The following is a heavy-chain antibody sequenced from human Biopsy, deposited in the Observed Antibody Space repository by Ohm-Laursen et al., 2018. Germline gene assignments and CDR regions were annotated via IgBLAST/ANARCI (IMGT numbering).Heavy chain of an antibody. D-gene: IGHD6-19*01. CDR2: ISPKSGDT. Sequence: ASVTVSCKASGFRFTGYYIHWVRQAPGQGLEWLGWISPKSGDTNYAHKFQGNITMTRDTSMSTAYMEMSRLRCDDTAVYYCALQSVAQMKNFDYWGQGTLVTVSS. V-gene: IGHV1-2*02. CDR3: ALQSVAQMKNFDY. CDR1: GFRFTGYY. J-gene: IGHJ4*02.